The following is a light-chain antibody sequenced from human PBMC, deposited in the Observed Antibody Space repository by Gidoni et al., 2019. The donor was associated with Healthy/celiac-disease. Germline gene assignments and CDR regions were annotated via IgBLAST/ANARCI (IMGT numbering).Light chain of an antibody. Sequence: ELVLTQSPATLSLSPGERATLSCRASQSVSSSYLAWYQQKPGQAPRLLIYGASSRATGIPDRFSGSGSGTDVTLTISRLEPEDFAVYYCQQYGSSPPLTFGGGTKVEIK. CDR3: QQYGSSPPLT. V-gene: IGKV3-20*01. J-gene: IGKJ4*01. CDR2: GAS. CDR1: QSVSSSY.